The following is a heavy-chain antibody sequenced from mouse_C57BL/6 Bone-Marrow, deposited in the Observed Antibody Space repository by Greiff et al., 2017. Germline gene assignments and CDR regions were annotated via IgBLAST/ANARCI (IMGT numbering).Heavy chain of an antibody. CDR2: ISNGGGST. J-gene: IGHJ4*01. Sequence: EVKVVESGGGLVQPGGSLKLSCAASGFTFSDYYMYWVRQTPEKRLEWVAYISNGGGSTYYPDTVKGRFTISRDNAKNTLYLQMSRLKSEDTAMYYCARHRVMDYWGQGTSVTVSS. CDR1: GFTFSDYY. CDR3: ARHRVMDY. D-gene: IGHD3-3*01. V-gene: IGHV5-12*01.